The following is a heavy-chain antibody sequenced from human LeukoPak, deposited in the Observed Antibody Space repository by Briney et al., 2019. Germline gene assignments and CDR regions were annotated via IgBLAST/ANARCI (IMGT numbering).Heavy chain of an antibody. Sequence: GASVKVSCKASGYSFTSYYMHWVRQAPGQGLEWMGWINPNSGGTNYAQKFQGRVTMTRDTSISTAYMELSSLRSDDTAVYYCARYLPASGILTAQDVWGQGTMVTVSS. V-gene: IGHV1-2*02. CDR3: ARYLPASGILTAQDV. D-gene: IGHD3-9*01. CDR1: GYSFTSYY. CDR2: INPNSGGT. J-gene: IGHJ3*01.